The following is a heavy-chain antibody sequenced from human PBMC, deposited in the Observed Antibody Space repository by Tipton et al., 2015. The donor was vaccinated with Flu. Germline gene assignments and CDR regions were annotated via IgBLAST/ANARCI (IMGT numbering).Heavy chain of an antibody. Sequence: TLSLTCSVSGSSMGSGYCWGWIRQPPGKGLEWIANICHSGTTYYNPSLKSRLTISVDTSKNQFSLRLSSVTAADTAVYYCARHTGDSVRGVVDYWGQGTLVIVSS. V-gene: IGHV4-38-2*01. D-gene: IGHD3-10*02. CDR2: ICHSGTT. CDR1: GSSMGSGYC. J-gene: IGHJ4*02. CDR3: ARHTGDSVRGVVDY.